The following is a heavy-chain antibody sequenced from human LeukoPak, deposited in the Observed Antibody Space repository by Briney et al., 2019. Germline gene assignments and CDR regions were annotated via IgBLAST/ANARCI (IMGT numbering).Heavy chain of an antibody. V-gene: IGHV3-53*01. J-gene: IGHJ4*02. CDR2: IYSGGST. CDR1: GFTVSSNY. CDR3: AREGYSSSLVARAY. D-gene: IGHD6-6*01. Sequence: GGSLRLSCAASGFTVSSNYMSWVRQAPGKGLEWVSVIYSGGSTYYADSVKGRFTISRDNAKNSLYLQMNSLRAEDTAVYYCAREGYSSSLVARAYWGQGTLVTVSS.